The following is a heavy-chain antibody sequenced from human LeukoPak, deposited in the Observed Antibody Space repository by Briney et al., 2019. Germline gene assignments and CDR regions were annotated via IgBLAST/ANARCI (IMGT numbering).Heavy chain of an antibody. CDR2: IKQDGSEK. D-gene: IGHD6-6*01. V-gene: IGHV3-7*01. Sequence: GSLRLSCAASGFTFSSYWMNWVRQAPGKGLEWVANIKQDGSEKYYVDSVKGRFTISRDNANNLVYLQMNSLRAEDTAVYYCSRESFAARWDWGQGTLVTVSS. CDR1: GFTFSSYW. CDR3: SRESFAARWD. J-gene: IGHJ4*02.